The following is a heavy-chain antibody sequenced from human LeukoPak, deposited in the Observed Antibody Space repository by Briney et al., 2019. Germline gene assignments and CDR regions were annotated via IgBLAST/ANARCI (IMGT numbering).Heavy chain of an antibody. CDR2: INHSGST. J-gene: IGHJ4*02. D-gene: IGHD1-1*01. V-gene: IGHV4-34*01. CDR3: ARVIRAVQKYYFDY. CDR1: GGSFSGYY. Sequence: SETLSLTCAVYGGSFSGYYWSWIRQPPGKGLEWIGEINHSGSTNYNPSLKSRVTISVDTSKNQFSLKLSSVTTADTAVYYCARVIRAVQKYYFDYWGQGTLVTVSS.